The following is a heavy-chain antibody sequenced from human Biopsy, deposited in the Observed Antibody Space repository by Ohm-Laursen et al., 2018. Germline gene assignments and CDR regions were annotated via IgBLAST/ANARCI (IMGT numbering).Heavy chain of an antibody. D-gene: IGHD2/OR15-2a*01. CDR3: ARTSIMDV. J-gene: IGHJ6*02. V-gene: IGHV1-69*04. Sequence: SVKVSCNASGGSSSNSGITWVRQAPGQGLEWMGRSIPMLGIANYAQKFQDRLTITSDKFTRTAYMELSSLRSEDTAVYYCARTSIMDVWGQGTTVTASS. CDR1: GGSSSNSG. CDR2: SIPMLGIA.